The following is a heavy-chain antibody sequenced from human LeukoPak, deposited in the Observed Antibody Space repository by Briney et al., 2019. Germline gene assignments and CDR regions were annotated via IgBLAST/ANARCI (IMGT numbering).Heavy chain of an antibody. Sequence: GSLRLSCAASGFTFSDYYMSWIRQAPGKGLEWVSYISSGSTIYYADSVKGRFTISRDNAKNSLYLQMNSLRAEDTAVYYCARDLDGEDDYWGQGTLVTVSS. CDR3: ARDLDGEDDY. CDR1: GFTFSDYY. D-gene: IGHD3-3*01. J-gene: IGHJ4*02. V-gene: IGHV3-11*01. CDR2: ISSGSTI.